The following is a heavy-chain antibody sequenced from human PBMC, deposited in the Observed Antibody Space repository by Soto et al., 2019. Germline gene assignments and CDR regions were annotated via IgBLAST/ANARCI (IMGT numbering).Heavy chain of an antibody. CDR1: GFTFSDYY. D-gene: IGHD6-13*01. Sequence: PGGSLRLSCAASGFTFSDYYMSWIRQAPGKGLEWVSYISSSSSYTNYADSVKGRFTISRDNAKNSLYLQMNSLRAEDTAVYYCARDPSGGSYSSSWKLFDYWGQGTLVTAPQ. J-gene: IGHJ4*02. CDR3: ARDPSGGSYSSSWKLFDY. CDR2: ISSSSSYT. V-gene: IGHV3-11*06.